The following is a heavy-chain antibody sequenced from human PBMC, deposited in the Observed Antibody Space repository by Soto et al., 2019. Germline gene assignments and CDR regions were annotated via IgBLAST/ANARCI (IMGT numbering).Heavy chain of an antibody. CDR1: GGTFRTSA. CDR2: IMPVFPTP. J-gene: IGHJ6*01. CDR3: ARAKDRQQFGGNYYYIMDV. D-gene: IGHD3-10*01. V-gene: IGHV1-69*12. Sequence: QVQLVQSGAEVKKPGSSVKVSCKTSGGTFRTSAISWVRQAPGQGLEWMGGIMPVFPTPDYAQKFQGRVTITADESTGTAYMELSSLRSEDTAVYYCARAKDRQQFGGNYYYIMDVWGQGTTGTVSS.